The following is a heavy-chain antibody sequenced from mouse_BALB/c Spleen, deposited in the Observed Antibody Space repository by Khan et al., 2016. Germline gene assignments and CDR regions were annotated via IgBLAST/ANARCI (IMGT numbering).Heavy chain of an antibody. V-gene: IGHV5-6-3*01. CDR2: INSIGTNT. J-gene: IGHJ4*01. Sequence: EVELVESGGGLVRPGGSLKLSCAASGFTFSHYGMSWVRQTPDKRLELVASINSIGTNTYYPASVKGRFTISRDNAKNTLYLQMSSLKSEDTAMYYCAREGIYSGYTMDYWGQGTSVTVSS. D-gene: IGHD1-1*01. CDR1: GFTFSHYG. CDR3: AREGIYSGYTMDY.